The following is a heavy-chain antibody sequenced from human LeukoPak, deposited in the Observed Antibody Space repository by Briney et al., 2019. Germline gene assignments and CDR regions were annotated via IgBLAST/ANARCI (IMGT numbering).Heavy chain of an antibody. CDR2: IYYTGAT. J-gene: IGHJ6*02. V-gene: IGHV4-59*01. D-gene: IGHD4-17*01. CDR1: GGSISSYY. CDR3: AREDPQTTVPEGMDV. Sequence: SETLSLTCTVSGGSISSYYWSWIRLPPGKGLEWIGYIYYTGATYYNPSLKSRVTISVDTSKNQFSLQLRSVTAADTAVYYCAREDPQTTVPEGMDVWGQGTTVTVSS.